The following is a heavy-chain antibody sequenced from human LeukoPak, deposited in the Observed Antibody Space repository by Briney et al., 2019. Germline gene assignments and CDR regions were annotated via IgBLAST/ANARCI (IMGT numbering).Heavy chain of an antibody. CDR3: ARDQAYDSSGYLYYYYYYMDV. Sequence: RASVKVSCKASGYTFTGYYMHWVRQAPGQGLEWMGWINPNSGGTNYAQKFQGRVTMARDTSISTAYMELSRLRSDDTAVYYCARDQAYDSSGYLYYYYYYMDVWGKGTTVTVSS. CDR1: GYTFTGYY. V-gene: IGHV1-2*02. CDR2: INPNSGGT. J-gene: IGHJ6*03. D-gene: IGHD3-22*01.